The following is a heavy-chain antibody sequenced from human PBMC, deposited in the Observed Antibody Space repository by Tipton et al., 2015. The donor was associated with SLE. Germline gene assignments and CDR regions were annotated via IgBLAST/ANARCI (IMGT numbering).Heavy chain of an antibody. V-gene: IGHV4-39*07. D-gene: IGHD5-18*01. Sequence: TLSLTCSVSGVSISPSRYYWAWIRQPPGKGLEWIGSIYYTGTTTYYNSFLKSRVTMSVDTSKNQFSLRLTSVIAADTAVYYCARLHGYSYGLNWFDPWGQGTLISVSS. CDR3: ARLHGYSYGLNWFDP. J-gene: IGHJ5*02. CDR2: IYYTGTTT. CDR1: GVSISPSRYY.